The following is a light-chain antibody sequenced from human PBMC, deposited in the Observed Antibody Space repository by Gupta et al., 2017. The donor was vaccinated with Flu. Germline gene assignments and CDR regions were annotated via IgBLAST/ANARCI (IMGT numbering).Light chain of an antibody. Sequence: DIEGYSYISWYQHHPGKVPKLIIYAVSEPTSGVPARFSGSKSGYTASLTVSGLGAEAKAESFCSSYAGNNNLWLFGGGTKLTVL. J-gene: IGLJ3*02. CDR2: AVS. CDR3: SSYAGNNNLWL. V-gene: IGLV2-8*01. CDR1: DIEGYSY.